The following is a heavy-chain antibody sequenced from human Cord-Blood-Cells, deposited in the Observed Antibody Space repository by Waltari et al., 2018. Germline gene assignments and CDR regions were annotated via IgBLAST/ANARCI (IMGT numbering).Heavy chain of an antibody. CDR1: GYTFTSYE. D-gene: IGHD2-2*01. CDR2: MNPNSGNT. Sequence: QVQLVQSGAEVKKPGASVKVSCKAAGYTFTSYEINWVRQPTGQGLEWMGWMNPNSGNTGYAQKFQGRVTITRNTSISTAYMELSSLRSEYTAVYYCARGLGYCSSTSCYFDYWGQGTLVTVSS. CDR3: ARGLGYCSSTSCYFDY. V-gene: IGHV1-8*03. J-gene: IGHJ4*02.